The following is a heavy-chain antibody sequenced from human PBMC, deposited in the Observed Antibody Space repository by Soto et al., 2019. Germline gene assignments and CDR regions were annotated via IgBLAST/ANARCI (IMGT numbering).Heavy chain of an antibody. CDR2: INDSGNI. Sequence: QVQLQQWGAGLLKPSETLSLTCAVYGGSFSGYQWTWIRQTPGKGLEWIGEINDSGNINYNPSLKSRVTIVADTAKKQISMKQSSVTAADTAVYYCARGLILWFGELSRRGGYYYYMDVWGKGTSVTVSS. J-gene: IGHJ6*03. CDR1: GGSFSGYQ. V-gene: IGHV4-34*01. CDR3: ARGLILWFGELSRRGGYYYYMDV. D-gene: IGHD3-10*01.